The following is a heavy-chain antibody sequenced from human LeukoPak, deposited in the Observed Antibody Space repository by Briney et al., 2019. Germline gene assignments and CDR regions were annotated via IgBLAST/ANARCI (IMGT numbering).Heavy chain of an antibody. CDR1: GFTFSSYA. CDR3: AEDRYYYASSEDYFDY. V-gene: IGHV3-23*01. D-gene: IGHD3-22*01. Sequence: GGSLRLSCAASGFTFSSYAMSWVRQDPGRGLEWVSAISGSGGYIWYADSMKGRFTISRDNSKNTLYLQMNSLRAEDTAVYYCAEDRYYYASSEDYFDYWGQGTLVTVSS. CDR2: ISGSGGYI. J-gene: IGHJ4*02.